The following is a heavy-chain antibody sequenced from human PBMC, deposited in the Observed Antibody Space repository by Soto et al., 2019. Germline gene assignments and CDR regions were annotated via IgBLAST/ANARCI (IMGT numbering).Heavy chain of an antibody. Sequence: SETLSLTCTVSGGSISSGGYYWSWIRQHPGKGLEWIGYIYYSGSTYYNPSLKSRVTISVDTSKNQFSLKLSSVTAADTAVYYCASHTRSTSWEYYFDYWGQGTLVTVSS. CDR1: GGSISSGGYY. V-gene: IGHV4-31*03. J-gene: IGHJ4*02. CDR3: ASHTRSTSWEYYFDY. D-gene: IGHD2-2*01. CDR2: IYYSGST.